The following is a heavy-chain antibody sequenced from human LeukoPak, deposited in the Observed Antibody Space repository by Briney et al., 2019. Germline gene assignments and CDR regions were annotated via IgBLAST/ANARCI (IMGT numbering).Heavy chain of an antibody. D-gene: IGHD3-10*02. CDR2: ISGSGGGT. J-gene: IGHJ6*04. Sequence: GGSLRLSCAASGFTFTSYAMSWVRQAPGKGLEWVSSISGSGGGTFYADSVKGRFTISRDNSKNTLYLQMNSLRAEDTAVYYCAELGITMIGGVWGKGTTVTVSS. CDR3: AELGITMIGGV. CDR1: GFTFTSYA. V-gene: IGHV3-23*01.